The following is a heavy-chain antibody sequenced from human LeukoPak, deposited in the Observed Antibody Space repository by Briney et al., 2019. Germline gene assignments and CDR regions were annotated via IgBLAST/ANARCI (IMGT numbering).Heavy chain of an antibody. Sequence: SETLSLTCTVSGGSISSGDYYWSWIRQPPGKGLEWIGYIYYSGSTYYNPSLKSRVTISVDTPKNQFSLKLSSVTAADTAVYYCARDGDYYDSSGYYSTKYYYYYGMDVWGQGTTVTVSS. D-gene: IGHD3-22*01. CDR1: GGSISSGDYY. CDR2: IYYSGST. J-gene: IGHJ6*02. V-gene: IGHV4-30-4*01. CDR3: ARDGDYYDSSGYYSTKYYYYYGMDV.